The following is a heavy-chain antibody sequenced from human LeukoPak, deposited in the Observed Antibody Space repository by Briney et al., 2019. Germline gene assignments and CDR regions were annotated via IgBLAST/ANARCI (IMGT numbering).Heavy chain of an antibody. Sequence: ASVKVSCKASGYTFTSYEINWVRQATGQGLEWMGWMNPNSGNTGYAQKFQGRVTMTRNTSISTAYMELSSLRSEDTAVYYCARDPAQLERPRGALDYWGQGTLVTVSS. CDR1: GYTFTSYE. CDR3: ARDPAQLERPRGALDY. J-gene: IGHJ4*02. V-gene: IGHV1-8*01. D-gene: IGHD1-1*01. CDR2: MNPNSGNT.